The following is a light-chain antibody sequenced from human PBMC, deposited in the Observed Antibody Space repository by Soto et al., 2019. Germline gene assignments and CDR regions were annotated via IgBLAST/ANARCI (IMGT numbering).Light chain of an antibody. CDR1: SSDVGAYNF. CDR3: AAWDDSLYGWV. Sequence: QSALTQPPSASGSPGQSVTVSCTGTSSDVGAYNFVSWYQQRPGKAPKLMIYEVIKRPSGVPDRFSGSKSGTSASLAISGLQSEDEADYYCAAWDDSLYGWVFGGGTKLTVL. J-gene: IGLJ3*02. V-gene: IGLV2-8*01. CDR2: EVI.